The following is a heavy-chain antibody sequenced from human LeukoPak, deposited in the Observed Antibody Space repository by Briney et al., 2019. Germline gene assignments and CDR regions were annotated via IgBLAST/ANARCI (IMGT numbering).Heavy chain of an antibody. CDR1: GYTFTSYG. Sequence: ASVTVSFKSSGYTFTSYGVSWVRQPPGQGLEWMGWINGYNGDTSYAQKFQGRVTMTTDPSTITAYKELRSLRSEDTDVYYCARDLLSDYADSSGYLNYFDYWGQGTLVTDSS. D-gene: IGHD3-22*01. CDR3: ARDLLSDYADSSGYLNYFDY. V-gene: IGHV1-18*01. CDR2: INGYNGDT. J-gene: IGHJ4*02.